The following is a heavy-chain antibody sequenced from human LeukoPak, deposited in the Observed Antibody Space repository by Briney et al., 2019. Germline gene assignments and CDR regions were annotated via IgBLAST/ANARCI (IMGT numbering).Heavy chain of an antibody. V-gene: IGHV5-51*01. Sequence: PGESLKISCKASGYSFTIYWIGWVRQMPGKGLEWMGIIYPGDSDTRYSPSFQGQVTISADKSISTAYLQWSSLKASDTAMYFCARRIAAAGRYYFDSWGQGTLVTVSS. D-gene: IGHD6-13*01. CDR2: IYPGDSDT. CDR3: ARRIAAAGRYYFDS. J-gene: IGHJ4*02. CDR1: GYSFTIYW.